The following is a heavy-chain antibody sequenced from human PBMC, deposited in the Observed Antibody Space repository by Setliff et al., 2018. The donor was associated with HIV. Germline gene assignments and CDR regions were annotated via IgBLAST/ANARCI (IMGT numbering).Heavy chain of an antibody. Sequence: SETLSLTCTVSGGSISSFSYYWAWIRQSPGKGLEWIGYVYYTGTSYFNPSLKSRITISVDTSKNHFSLKLGFVTAADTAVYYCARGESTTWDLAEYFQHWGHGTLVTVSS. CDR1: GGSISSFSYY. D-gene: IGHD2-2*01. CDR2: VYYTGTS. V-gene: IGHV4-31*03. CDR3: ARGESTTWDLAEYFQH. J-gene: IGHJ1*01.